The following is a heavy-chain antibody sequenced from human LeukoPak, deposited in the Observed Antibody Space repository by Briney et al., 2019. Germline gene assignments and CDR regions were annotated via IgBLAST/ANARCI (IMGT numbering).Heavy chain of an antibody. V-gene: IGHV4-59*08. Sequence: SETLSLTCTVSGGSISSYYWSWIRQPPGKGLEWIGYIYYSGSTNYNPSLKSRVTISVDTSKNLFSLKLSSVTAADTAVYYCARPAGYSSGWYRRDAFDIWGQGTMVTVSS. CDR2: IYYSGST. CDR1: GGSISSYY. CDR3: ARPAGYSSGWYRRDAFDI. J-gene: IGHJ3*02. D-gene: IGHD6-19*01.